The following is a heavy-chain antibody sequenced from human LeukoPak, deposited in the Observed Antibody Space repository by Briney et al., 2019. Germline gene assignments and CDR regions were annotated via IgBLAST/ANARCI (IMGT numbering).Heavy chain of an antibody. D-gene: IGHD1-7*01. CDR1: GYTFTGYY. CDR2: INPNSGGT. J-gene: IGHJ4*02. V-gene: IGHV1-2*02. Sequence: ASVKVSCKASGYTFTGYYMHWVRQAPGQGLEWMGWINPNSGGTNYAQKFQGRVTMTRDTSISTAYMELSRLRSDDTAVYYCARIDGSPELRGLFDYWGQGTLVTVSS. CDR3: ARIDGSPELRGLFDY.